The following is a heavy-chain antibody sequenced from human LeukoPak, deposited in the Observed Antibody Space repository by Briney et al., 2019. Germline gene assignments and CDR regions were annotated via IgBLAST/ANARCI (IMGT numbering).Heavy chain of an antibody. D-gene: IGHD3-22*01. CDR3: ARVISLRIGYLQQPVRHHMDV. Sequence: SETLSLTCAVYGGSFNGYYWTGIRQSPGKGLEWIGEISQSGSATYSPSLKSRVLISMDMSKNQFSLKLTSVTAADTGVYYCARVISLRIGYLQQPVRHHMDVWGKGTTVIVSS. V-gene: IGHV4-34*01. CDR1: GGSFNGYY. J-gene: IGHJ6*03. CDR2: ISQSGSA.